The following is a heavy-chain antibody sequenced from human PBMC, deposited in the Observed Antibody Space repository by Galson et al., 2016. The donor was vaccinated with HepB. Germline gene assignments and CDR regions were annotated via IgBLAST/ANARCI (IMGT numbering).Heavy chain of an antibody. CDR1: GFTFSSYA. CDR2: ISYDGSNK. D-gene: IGHD2-2*01. V-gene: IGHV3-30-3*01. Sequence: SLRLTCAASGFTFSSYAMHWVRQAPGKGLEWVAVISYDGSNKYYADSVKGRFTISRDNSKNTLYLQMNSLRAEDTAVYYCARDPGGYCSSTSCYGKDAFDIWGQGTMVTVSS. CDR3: ARDPGGYCSSTSCYGKDAFDI. J-gene: IGHJ3*02.